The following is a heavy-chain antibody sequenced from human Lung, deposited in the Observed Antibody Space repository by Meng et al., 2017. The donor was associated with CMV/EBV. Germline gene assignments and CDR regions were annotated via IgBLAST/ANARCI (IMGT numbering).Heavy chain of an antibody. D-gene: IGHD3-16*01. CDR2: IRHDGTNK. J-gene: IGHJ4*02. Sequence: GESLKISCAASGFRFDDYGMHWVRQTPGKGLEWVAFIRHDGTNKFYGASVKGRFTISRDNSKSTVYLQMNSLRPEETALYYCAKDLLLFGGPNAYFDQWGQGXLVTGSS. CDR1: GFRFDDYG. CDR3: AKDLLLFGGPNAYFDQ. V-gene: IGHV3-30*02.